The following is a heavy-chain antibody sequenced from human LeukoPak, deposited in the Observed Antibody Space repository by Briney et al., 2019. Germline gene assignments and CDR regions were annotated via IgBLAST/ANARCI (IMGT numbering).Heavy chain of an antibody. Sequence: GGSLRLSCAASGFTFSSYWMHWVRQAPGKGLVWVSRINTDGSSTSYADSVKGRFTISRDNAKNTLYLQMNSLRAEDTAVYYCARGLEWLKDAFDIWGQGTMVTVSS. CDR3: ARGLEWLKDAFDI. D-gene: IGHD3-3*01. CDR2: INTDGSST. V-gene: IGHV3-74*01. CDR1: GFTFSSYW. J-gene: IGHJ3*02.